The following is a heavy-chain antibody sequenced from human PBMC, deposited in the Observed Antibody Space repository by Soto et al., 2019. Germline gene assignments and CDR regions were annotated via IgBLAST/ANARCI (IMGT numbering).Heavy chain of an antibody. CDR3: AKSVFYDFWSGYYNY. CDR2: ISGSGGST. Sequence: EVQLLESGGGLVQPGGSLRLSCAASGFTFSSYAMSWVRQAPGKGLEWVSAISGSGGSTYYADSVKGRFTISRDNSKTPLNLKMNGLRAEATAVYYCAKSVFYDFWSGYYNYWGQGTLVTVSS. CDR1: GFTFSSYA. D-gene: IGHD3-3*01. J-gene: IGHJ4*02. V-gene: IGHV3-23*01.